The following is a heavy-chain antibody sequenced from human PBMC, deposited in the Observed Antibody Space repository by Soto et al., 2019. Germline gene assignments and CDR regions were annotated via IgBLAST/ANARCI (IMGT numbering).Heavy chain of an antibody. D-gene: IGHD4-4*01. J-gene: IGHJ6*02. CDR1: GFSLSTSGMG. CDR3: ARHYTLYYYYGMDV. CDR2: IYWDDDK. V-gene: IGHV2-5*02. Sequence: SGPTLVIPTQTLTLTCTFSGFSLSTSGMGVGWIRQPPGKALEWLALIYWDDDKRYSPSLKSRLTITKDTSKNQVVLTMTNMDPVDTATYYCARHYTLYYYYGMDVWGQGTTVTVSS.